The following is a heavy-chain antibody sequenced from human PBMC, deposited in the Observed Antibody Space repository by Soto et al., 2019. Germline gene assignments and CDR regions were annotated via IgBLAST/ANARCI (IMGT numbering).Heavy chain of an antibody. V-gene: IGHV1-69*12. CDR1: GGTFSSYA. CDR3: ASGDYDFWSGPGGGMDV. Sequence: QVQLVQSGAEVKKPGSSVKVSCKASGGTFSSYAISCVRQAHGQGLEWMGGIIPIFGTANYAQTFQGRVTITADESTSTAYMDLSRRRSEDTAVYYCASGDYDFWSGPGGGMDVWGQGTTVTVSS. J-gene: IGHJ6*02. CDR2: IIPIFGTA. D-gene: IGHD3-3*01.